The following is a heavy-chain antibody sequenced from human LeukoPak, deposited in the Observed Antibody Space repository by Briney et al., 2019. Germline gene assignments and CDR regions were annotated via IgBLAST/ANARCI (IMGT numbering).Heavy chain of an antibody. V-gene: IGHV3-33*01. CDR2: IWHDGSHK. CDR1: GFAFNTYA. CDR3: AREIFGSGSYPDP. Sequence: GGSLRLSCAASGFAFNTYAMHWVRQAPGQGLEWVALIWHDGSHKFYSNSVRGQFTISRDNSKNTVSLQMNNLRPEDTAVYYCAREIFGSGSYPDPWGQGTLVSVSS. J-gene: IGHJ5*02. D-gene: IGHD3-10*01.